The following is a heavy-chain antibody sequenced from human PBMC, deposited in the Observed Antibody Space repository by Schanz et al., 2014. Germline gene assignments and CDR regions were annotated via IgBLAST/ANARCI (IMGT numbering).Heavy chain of an antibody. CDR3: ARDSRPNYDFLTAYYSIDY. Sequence: ADLVESGGGLIQRGESLRLSCSASGFTFSDYYMSWIRQAPGKGLEWVSYISSSGSYIHYADSVKGRFTISRDNAKNTLYLQMNSLRAEDTAVYYCARDSRPNYDFLTAYYSIDYWGQGTLVTVSS. J-gene: IGHJ4*02. CDR2: ISSSGSYI. CDR1: GFTFSDYY. D-gene: IGHD3-9*01. V-gene: IGHV3-11*06.